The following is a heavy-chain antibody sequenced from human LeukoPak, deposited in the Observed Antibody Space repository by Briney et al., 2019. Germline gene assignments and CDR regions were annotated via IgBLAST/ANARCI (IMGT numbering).Heavy chain of an antibody. J-gene: IGHJ4*02. CDR1: GFTFSTYV. V-gene: IGHV3-23*01. CDR2: ISGSGGST. D-gene: IGHD2-2*01. Sequence: GGSLRLSCAASGFTFSTYVISWVRQAPGKGLEWVSAISGSGGSTYYADSVKGRFTISRDNAKNTLYLQMNSLRAEDAAVYYCANSFCSGTTCHGGFDYWGQGTLVTVSS. CDR3: ANSFCSGTTCHGGFDY.